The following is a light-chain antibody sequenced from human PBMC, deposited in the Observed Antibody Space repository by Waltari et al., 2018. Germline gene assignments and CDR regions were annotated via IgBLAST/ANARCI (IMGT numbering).Light chain of an antibody. J-gene: IGKJ2*01. CDR1: ESISIN. CDR3: QQSYSTPYT. V-gene: IGKV3-15*01. CDR2: GAS. Sequence: TQSPATLSVSLGERVTLTCRASESISINLAWYQQKPGQPPRLIIHGASKRATGVPARFAGSGSRTEFTLTISSLQPEDFATYYCQQSYSTPYTFGQGTKLEIK.